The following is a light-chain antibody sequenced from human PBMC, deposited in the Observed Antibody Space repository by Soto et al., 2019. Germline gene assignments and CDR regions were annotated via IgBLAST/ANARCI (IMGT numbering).Light chain of an antibody. Sequence: DIQMTQSPSSLSVSVGDRVTITCRASQSITTYLNWYQQKPGKAPNLLVYAASSLQSGVPSRFSGSGSGTDFPLTISSLQPEDFATYYCQQSYSNPYTFGQGTKLEIK. CDR3: QQSYSNPYT. V-gene: IGKV1-39*01. CDR1: QSITTY. J-gene: IGKJ2*01. CDR2: AAS.